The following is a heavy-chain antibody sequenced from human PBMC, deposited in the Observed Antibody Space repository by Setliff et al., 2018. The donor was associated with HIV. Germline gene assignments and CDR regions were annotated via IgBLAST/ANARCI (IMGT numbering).Heavy chain of an antibody. CDR3: ATYHYYDSSANFIDLYYFDY. D-gene: IGHD3-22*01. V-gene: IGHV1-18*01. CDR1: GYTISAHG. CDR2: ISGDTGDI. J-gene: IGHJ4*02. Sequence: ASVKVSCKASGYTISAHGVSWVRHVPGHGLEWMGWISGDTGDIKYSQRFEGRLTMTTETSTNTAYMELRSLRSDDTAVYYCATYHYYDSSANFIDLYYFDYWGQGTLVTVS.